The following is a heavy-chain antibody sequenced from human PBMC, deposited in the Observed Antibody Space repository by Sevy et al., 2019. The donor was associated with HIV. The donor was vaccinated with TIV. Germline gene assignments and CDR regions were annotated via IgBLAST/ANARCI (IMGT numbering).Heavy chain of an antibody. Sequence: GGSLRLSCAASGFTFSNAWMSWVRQAPGKGLEWVGRIKSKTDGGTTDYAAPVQSRFIMSRDDSKNTLYLQMNSLKTEDTAVYYCTTDLRRCSGGSCYSEAFDIWGHGTMVTVSS. V-gene: IGHV3-15*01. CDR1: GFTFSNAW. D-gene: IGHD2-15*01. J-gene: IGHJ3*02. CDR3: TTDLRRCSGGSCYSEAFDI. CDR2: IKSKTDGGTT.